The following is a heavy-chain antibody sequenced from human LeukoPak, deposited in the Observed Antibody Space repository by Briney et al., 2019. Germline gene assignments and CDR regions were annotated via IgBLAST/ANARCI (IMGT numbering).Heavy chain of an antibody. V-gene: IGHV1-2*02. J-gene: IGHJ4*02. Sequence: ASVKVSCKASGYTFSDFYIHWVRQAPGQGLEYVGWITPKSGDTYSPQRFQGRVTMTRDASISTAYMELSSLRSDDTAVYFCARVRLADERAVAYRGQGTLGTGSS. CDR3: ARVRLADERAVAY. CDR1: GYTFSDFY. D-gene: IGHD3-3*02. CDR2: ITPKSGDT.